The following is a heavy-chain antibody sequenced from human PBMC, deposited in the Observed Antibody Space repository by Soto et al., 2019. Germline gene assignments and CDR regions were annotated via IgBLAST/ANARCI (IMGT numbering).Heavy chain of an antibody. CDR2: IYHSGST. Sequence: QLQLQESGSGLVKPSQTLSLTCAVSGGSISSGGYSWSWIRQPPGKGPEWIGYIYHSGSTSYNPPLKSRVTISLDRSKNQFSLKLRSVTAADTAVYYCARGNNVVVTQYYFDYWGQGTLVTVSS. CDR3: ARGNNVVVTQYYFDY. D-gene: IGHD2-21*02. J-gene: IGHJ4*02. CDR1: GGSISSGGYS. V-gene: IGHV4-30-2*01.